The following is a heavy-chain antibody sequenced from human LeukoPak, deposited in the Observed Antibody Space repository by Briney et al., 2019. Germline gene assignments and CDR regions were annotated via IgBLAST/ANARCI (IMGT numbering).Heavy chain of an antibody. V-gene: IGHV3-48*04. CDR3: ARYRRRVDSIADLGY. D-gene: IGHD1-14*01. J-gene: IGHJ4*02. CDR2: ISSSGSTI. Sequence: PGGSLRLSCAASGFTFSSYSMNWVRQAPGKGLEWVSYISSSGSTIYYADSVKGRFTISRDNAKNSLYLQMNSLRAEDTAVYYCARYRRRVDSIADLGYWGQGTLVTVSS. CDR1: GFTFSSYS.